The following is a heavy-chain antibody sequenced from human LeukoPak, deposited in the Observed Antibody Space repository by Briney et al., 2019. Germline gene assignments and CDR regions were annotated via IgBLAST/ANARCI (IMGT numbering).Heavy chain of an antibody. Sequence: PSETLSLTCTVSGGSISSYYWSWIRQPPGKGLEWIGYIYYSGSTNYNPSLKSRVTISVDTSKNQFSLMLRSVTAADTAVYYCARDHLPAGAPGYYMDVWGKGTTVTVSS. D-gene: IGHD4/OR15-4a*01. V-gene: IGHV4-59*01. J-gene: IGHJ6*03. CDR1: GGSISSYY. CDR3: ARDHLPAGAPGYYMDV. CDR2: IYYSGST.